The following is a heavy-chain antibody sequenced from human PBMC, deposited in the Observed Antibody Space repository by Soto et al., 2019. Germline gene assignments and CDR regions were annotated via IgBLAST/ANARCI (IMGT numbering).Heavy chain of an antibody. Sequence: QVQLVESGGGVVQPGRSLRLSCAASGFTFSSYAMHWVRQAPGKGLEWVAVISYDGSNKYYADSVKGRFTISRDNSKNTLYLQMNSLRAEDTAVYYCARDTMIVVVGDAFDIWGQGTMDTVSS. J-gene: IGHJ3*02. D-gene: IGHD3-22*01. CDR1: GFTFSSYA. CDR3: ARDTMIVVVGDAFDI. CDR2: ISYDGSNK. V-gene: IGHV3-30-3*01.